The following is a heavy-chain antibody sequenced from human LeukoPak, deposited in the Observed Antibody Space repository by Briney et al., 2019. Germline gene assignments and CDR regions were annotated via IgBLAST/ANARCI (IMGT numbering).Heavy chain of an antibody. V-gene: IGHV4-34*01. CDR3: ARLHFGYCSSTSCGY. CDR2: INHSGST. J-gene: IGHJ4*02. D-gene: IGHD2-2*03. Sequence: SETLSLTCAVSGGSFSGYYWSWIRQPPGKGLKWIGEINHSGSTNYNPSLKSRVTISVDTSKNQFSLKLSSVTAADTAVYYCARLHFGYCSSTSCGYWGQGTLVTVSS. CDR1: GGSFSGYY.